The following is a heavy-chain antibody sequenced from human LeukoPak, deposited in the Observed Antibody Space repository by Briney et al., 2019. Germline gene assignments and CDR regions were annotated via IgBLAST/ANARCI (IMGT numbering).Heavy chain of an antibody. Sequence: SETLSLTCTVSGGSISSGGYYWSWIRQPPGKGLEWIGYIYHSGSTYYNPSLKSRVTISVDRSKNQFSLKLSSVTAADTAVYYCARSRDGYTYNGHYFDYWGQGTLVTVSS. CDR1: GGSISSGGYY. V-gene: IGHV4-30-2*01. CDR3: ARSRDGYTYNGHYFDY. D-gene: IGHD5-24*01. J-gene: IGHJ4*02. CDR2: IYHSGST.